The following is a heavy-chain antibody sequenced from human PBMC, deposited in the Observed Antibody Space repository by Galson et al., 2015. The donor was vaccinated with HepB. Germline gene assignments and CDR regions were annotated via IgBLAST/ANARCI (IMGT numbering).Heavy chain of an antibody. D-gene: IGHD2-2*01. V-gene: IGHV3-30*18. CDR3: AKELGTGSTSRYVGYYYGMDV. Sequence: SLRLSCAASGFTFSSYGMHWVRQAPGKGLEWVAVISYDGSNKYYADSVKGRFTISRDNSKNTLYLQMNSLRAEDTAVYYCAKELGTGSTSRYVGYYYGMDVWGQGTTVTVSS. CDR1: GFTFSSYG. CDR2: ISYDGSNK. J-gene: IGHJ6*02.